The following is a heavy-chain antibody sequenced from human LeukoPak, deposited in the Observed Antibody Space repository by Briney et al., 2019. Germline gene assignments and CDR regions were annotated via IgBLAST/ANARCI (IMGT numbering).Heavy chain of an antibody. CDR3: ARLNRGNDYFYGMDV. V-gene: IGHV3-48*02. D-gene: IGHD1-1*01. CDR1: GFTFSSYS. CDR2: ISSSSSTI. J-gene: IGHJ6*02. Sequence: PGGSLRLSCATSGFTFSSYSMNWVRQAPGKGLEWVSYISSSSSTIYYADYVKGRFTISRDNAKNSLYLQMNSLRDEDTAVYYCARLNRGNDYFYGMDVWGQGTTVTVSS.